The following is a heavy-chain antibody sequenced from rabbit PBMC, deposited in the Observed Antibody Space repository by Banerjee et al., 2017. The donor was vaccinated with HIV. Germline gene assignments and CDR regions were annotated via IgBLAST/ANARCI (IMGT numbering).Heavy chain of an antibody. Sequence: QEQLEESGGDLVKPEGSLTLTCTASGFSFSSSYCMCWVRQAPGKGLEWIACIYAGSSGATYYASWAKGRFTISKTSSTTVTLQMTSLTAADTATYFCARGYSYGYVGAAYAMTRLDLWGQGTLVTVS. V-gene: IGHV1S45*01. J-gene: IGHJ3*01. CDR1: GFSFSSSYC. CDR2: IYAGSSGAT. D-gene: IGHD6-1*01. CDR3: ARGYSYGYVGAAYAMTRLDL.